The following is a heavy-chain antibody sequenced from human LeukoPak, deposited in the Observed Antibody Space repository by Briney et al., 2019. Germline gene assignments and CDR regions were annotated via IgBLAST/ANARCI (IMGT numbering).Heavy chain of an antibody. CDR2: ISGSGGST. V-gene: IGHV3-23*01. D-gene: IGHD3/OR15-3a*01. CDR3: ARDRYYVLWTAFDY. Sequence: PGGSLRLSCAASGFTFSDFAMTWVRQIPGKGLEWVSAISGSGGSTYYADSVKGRFTISRDNSKNTLYLQMSSLRAEDTAVYYCARDRYYVLWTAFDYWGQGPLVTVSS. J-gene: IGHJ4*02. CDR1: GFTFSDFA.